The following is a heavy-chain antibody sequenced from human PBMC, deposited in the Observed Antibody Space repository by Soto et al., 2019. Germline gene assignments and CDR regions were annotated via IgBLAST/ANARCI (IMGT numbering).Heavy chain of an antibody. D-gene: IGHD2-15*01. CDR2: IIPILGIA. J-gene: IGHJ5*02. V-gene: IGHV1-69*02. CDR3: ARVGYCSGGSCDSYWFDP. CDR1: GGTFSSYT. Sequence: SVKVSCKASGGTFSSYTISWVRQAPGQGLEWMGRIIPILGIANYAQKFQGRVTITADKSTSTAYMELSSLRSEDTAVYYCARVGYCSGGSCDSYWFDPWCQGTLLTISS.